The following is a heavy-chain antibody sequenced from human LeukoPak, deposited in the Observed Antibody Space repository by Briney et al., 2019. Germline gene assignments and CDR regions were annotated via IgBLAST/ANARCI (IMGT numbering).Heavy chain of an antibody. V-gene: IGHV4-59*01. J-gene: IGHJ4*02. CDR2: IYYSGST. Sequence: PSETLSLTCTVSGGSISSYYWSWIRQPPGKGLEWIGYIYYSGSTNYNPSLKSRVTISVDTSKSQFSLKLSSVTAADTAVYYCARGDGYTRRYYFDYWGQGTLVTVSS. CDR1: GGSISSYY. CDR3: ARGDGYTRRYYFDY. D-gene: IGHD5-24*01.